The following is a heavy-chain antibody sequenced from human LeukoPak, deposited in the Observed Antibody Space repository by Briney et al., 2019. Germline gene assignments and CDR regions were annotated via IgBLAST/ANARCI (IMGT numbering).Heavy chain of an antibody. J-gene: IGHJ3*02. CDR3: ARIGYCSSTSCYSSNAFDI. CDR2: INPNSGGT. Sequence: ASVKVSCKASGYTFTGYYMRWVRQAPGQGLEWMGWINPNSGGTNYAQKFQGRVTMTRDTSISTAYMELSRLRSDDTAVYYCARIGYCSSTSCYSSNAFDIWGQGTMVTVSS. V-gene: IGHV1-2*02. CDR1: GYTFTGYY. D-gene: IGHD2-2*01.